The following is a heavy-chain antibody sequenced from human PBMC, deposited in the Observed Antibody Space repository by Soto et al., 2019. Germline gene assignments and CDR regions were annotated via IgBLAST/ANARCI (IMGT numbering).Heavy chain of an antibody. D-gene: IGHD6-13*01. V-gene: IGHV4-59*01. CDR1: GGSISSYY. CDR3: ARVGRDSPWQQLVRYYYYYMDV. J-gene: IGHJ6*03. Sequence: QVQLQESGPGLVKPSETLSLTCTVSGGSISSYYWSWIRQPPGKGLEWIGYIYYSGSTNYNPSLKSRVTISVDTSKNQFSLKLSSVTAADTAVYYCARVGRDSPWQQLVRYYYYYMDVWGKGTTVTVSS. CDR2: IYYSGST.